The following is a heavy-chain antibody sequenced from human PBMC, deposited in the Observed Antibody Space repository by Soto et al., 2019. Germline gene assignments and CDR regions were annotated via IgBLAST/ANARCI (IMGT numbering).Heavy chain of an antibody. CDR1: GGSISSSNW. V-gene: IGHV4-4*02. J-gene: IGHJ5*02. CDR3: ARDPSCGGDCYLSRWFDP. D-gene: IGHD2-21*02. Sequence: SETLSLTCAVSGGSISSSNWWSWVRQPPGKGLEWIGEIYHSGSTNYNPSLKSRVTISVDKSKNQFSLKLSSVTAADTAVYYCARDPSCGGDCYLSRWFDPWGQGTLVTVS. CDR2: IYHSGST.